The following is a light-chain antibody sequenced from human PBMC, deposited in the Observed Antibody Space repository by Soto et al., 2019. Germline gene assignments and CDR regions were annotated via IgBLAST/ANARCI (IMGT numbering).Light chain of an antibody. V-gene: IGKV1-27*01. J-gene: IGKJ3*01. CDR1: QDISAY. CDR2: AAS. Sequence: DSPMTQSPSSLSASIGDRVTITCRASQDISAYLAWYQQKPGQVPNLLSYAASTLQSGVPSRFSGSGSGTEFTLTISSLQSEDVASYYCQRYGGTPYTFGPGTKVDIK. CDR3: QRYGGTPYT.